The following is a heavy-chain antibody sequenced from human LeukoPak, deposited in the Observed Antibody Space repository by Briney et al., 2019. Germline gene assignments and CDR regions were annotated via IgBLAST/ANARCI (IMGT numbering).Heavy chain of an antibody. CDR1: GFTFSSYS. D-gene: IGHD4-17*01. Sequence: PGGSLRLSCAASGFTFSSYSMNWVRQAPGKGLEWVSSISSSSSYIYYADSVKGRFTISRDNAKSSLYLQMNSLRAEDTAVYYCARGDYGDYVPDYWGQGTLVTVSS. V-gene: IGHV3-21*01. J-gene: IGHJ4*02. CDR2: ISSSSSYI. CDR3: ARGDYGDYVPDY.